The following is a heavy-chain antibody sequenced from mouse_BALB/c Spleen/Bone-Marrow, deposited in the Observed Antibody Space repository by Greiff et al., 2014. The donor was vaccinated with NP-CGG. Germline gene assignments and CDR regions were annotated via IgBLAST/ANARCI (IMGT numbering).Heavy chain of an antibody. CDR2: ISYSGST. CDR3: ASDSSGGLLAMDY. V-gene: IGHV3-8*02. Sequence: EVKLVESGPSLVKPSQTLSLTCSVTGDSITSGYWNWIRKFPGNKLEYMGYISYSGSTYSNPSLKSRISFTRDSSKNQFYLQLNSVTTEDTATYYGASDSSGGLLAMDYWGQGTSVTVSS. CDR1: GDSITSGY. J-gene: IGHJ4*01. D-gene: IGHD3-2*01.